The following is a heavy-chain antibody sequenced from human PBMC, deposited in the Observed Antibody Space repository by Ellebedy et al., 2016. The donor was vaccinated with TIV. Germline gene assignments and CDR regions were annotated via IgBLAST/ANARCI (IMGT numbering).Heavy chain of an antibody. Sequence: GESLKISCAGSGFTFSDYFMSWVRQAPGKGLEWISYIPASGTGIYYADSVKGRFTVARDNANKSLHLQMNNLRGDDTAVYYCGRDDGDSGGKLDYWGQGALVTVSS. V-gene: IGHV3-11*01. CDR3: GRDDGDSGGKLDY. J-gene: IGHJ4*02. D-gene: IGHD4-23*01. CDR1: GFTFSDYF. CDR2: IPASGTGI.